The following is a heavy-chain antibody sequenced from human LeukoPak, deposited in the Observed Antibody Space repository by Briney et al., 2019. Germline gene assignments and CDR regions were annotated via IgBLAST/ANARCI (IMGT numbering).Heavy chain of an antibody. CDR1: GFTFSSYA. J-gene: IGHJ1*01. Sequence: GGSLRLSCAASGFTFSSYAMTWVRHAPGKGLEWGSTISGSGGSTYYAGSVKSQFTISRDNSKSTLYLQMNSLRAEDTAVYYCVKSALNYYDRSAEYFQHWGQGTLVTVSS. V-gene: IGHV3-23*01. CDR3: VKSALNYYDRSAEYFQH. CDR2: ISGSGGST. D-gene: IGHD3-22*01.